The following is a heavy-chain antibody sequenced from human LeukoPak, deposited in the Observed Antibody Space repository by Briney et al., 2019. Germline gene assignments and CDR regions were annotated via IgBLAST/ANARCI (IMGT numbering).Heavy chain of an antibody. CDR1: GFRFSSFW. V-gene: IGHV3-7*01. J-gene: IGHJ3*02. Sequence: GGSLRLSCAASGFRFSSFWMSWVRQAPGKGLDWVANINQNGGVKHYVDSVKGRFTISRDNAKNSLYLQMNSLRAEDTAVYYCARDHSYDFWSGYYLIDAFDIWGQGTMVTVSS. D-gene: IGHD3-3*01. CDR3: ARDHSYDFWSGYYLIDAFDI. CDR2: INQNGGVK.